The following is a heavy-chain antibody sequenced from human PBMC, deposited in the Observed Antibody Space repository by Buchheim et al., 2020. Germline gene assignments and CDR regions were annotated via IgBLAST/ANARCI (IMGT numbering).Heavy chain of an antibody. Sequence: QVQLQESGPGLVKPSETLSLTCTVSGGSISSYXWSWIRQPPGKGLEWIGYIYYSGSTNYNHSLKSRVTXSVDTSTNQFSLKLSSVTAADTAVYYCARVQISSGYSVPYFDYWGQGTL. V-gene: IGHV4-59*01. J-gene: IGHJ4*02. D-gene: IGHD3-22*01. CDR1: GGSISSYX. CDR3: ARVQISSGYSVPYFDY. CDR2: IYYSGST.